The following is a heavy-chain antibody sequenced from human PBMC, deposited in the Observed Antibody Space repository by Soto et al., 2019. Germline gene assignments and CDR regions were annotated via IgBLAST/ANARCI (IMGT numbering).Heavy chain of an antibody. CDR1: GFTFSSYA. D-gene: IGHD3-10*01. J-gene: IGHJ4*02. CDR2: ISGSGGST. V-gene: IGHV3-23*01. Sequence: EVQLLESGGGLVQPGGSLRLSCAASGFTFSSYAMSWVRQAPGKGLEWVSAISGSGGSTYYADSVKGRFTISRDNSKNTLYLTMNSLRAEDTAVYYCAKASGWFGEFDYWGQGTLVTVSS. CDR3: AKASGWFGEFDY.